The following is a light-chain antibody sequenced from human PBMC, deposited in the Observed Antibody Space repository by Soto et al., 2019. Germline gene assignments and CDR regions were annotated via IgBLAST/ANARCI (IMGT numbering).Light chain of an antibody. Sequence: QSVLTQPPSASGSPGQSVTISCTGTSSDVGGYNYVSWYQQHPGKAPKVIIYEVTKRPPGVPDRFSGSKSGSTASLTVSGLQAEDEADYYCSSYAVTNIFVFGTGTKLTVL. CDR1: SSDVGGYNY. V-gene: IGLV2-8*01. CDR3: SSYAVTNIFV. CDR2: EVT. J-gene: IGLJ1*01.